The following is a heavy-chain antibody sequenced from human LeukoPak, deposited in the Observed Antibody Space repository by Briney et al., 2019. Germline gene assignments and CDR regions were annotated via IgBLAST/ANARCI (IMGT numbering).Heavy chain of an antibody. Sequence: PSGTLSLTCTVSGGSISSSSYYWGWIRQPPGKGLEWIGSIYYSGSTYYNPSLKSRVTISVDTSKNQFSLKLSSVTAADTAVYYCARLNASGWGYYFDYWGQGTLVTVSS. D-gene: IGHD6-19*01. V-gene: IGHV4-39*01. CDR3: ARLNASGWGYYFDY. CDR1: GGSISSSSYY. CDR2: IYYSGST. J-gene: IGHJ4*02.